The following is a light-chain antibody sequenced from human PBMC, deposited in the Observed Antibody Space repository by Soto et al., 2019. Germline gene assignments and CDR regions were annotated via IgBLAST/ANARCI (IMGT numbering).Light chain of an antibody. Sequence: EIVMTQSPLCLPVTPGEAASISCRSSQSLLHSDEYYYLDWYLQKPGQSPQLLIYLGSNRASGVPDRFSGSGSGTDFTLKISRVEAEDVGVYYCMQALQSPRTVGQGTKVEI. CDR1: QSLLHSDEYYY. CDR2: LGS. CDR3: MQALQSPRT. V-gene: IGKV2-28*01. J-gene: IGKJ1*01.